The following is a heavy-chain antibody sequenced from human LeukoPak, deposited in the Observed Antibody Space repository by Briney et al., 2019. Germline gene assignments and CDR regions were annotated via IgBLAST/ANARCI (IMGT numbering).Heavy chain of an antibody. CDR2: ISGSGGNT. Sequence: QAGGSLRLSCAASGFTFSSYAMTWVRQAPGKGLEWVSAISGSGGNTYYADSVKGRFTISRDNSKNTLYLQMNSLRAEDTAVYYCASGHLFDYWGQGTLVTVSS. V-gene: IGHV3-23*01. CDR1: GFTFSSYA. J-gene: IGHJ4*02. CDR3: ASGHLFDY.